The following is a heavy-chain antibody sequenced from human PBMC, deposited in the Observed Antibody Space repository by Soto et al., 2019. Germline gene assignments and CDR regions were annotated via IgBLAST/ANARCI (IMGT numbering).Heavy chain of an antibody. CDR2: IYATGTT. J-gene: IGHJ5*02. V-gene: IGHV4-4*07. CDR1: GASISGFY. Sequence: SETLSLTCTVSGASISGFYWSWIRKSAGKGLEWIGRIYATGTTDYNPSLKSRVMMSVDTSKKQFSLKLRSVTAADTAVYYCVRDGTKTLRDWFDPWGQGISLTVSS. D-gene: IGHD1-1*01. CDR3: VRDGTKTLRDWFDP.